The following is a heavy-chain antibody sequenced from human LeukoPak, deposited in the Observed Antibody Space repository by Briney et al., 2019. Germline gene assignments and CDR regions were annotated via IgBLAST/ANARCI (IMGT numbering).Heavy chain of an antibody. V-gene: IGHV3-21*01. J-gene: IGHJ3*02. CDR3: ARDGLGFDI. CDR1: GFTFSTYS. CDR2: ISYSSYHI. Sequence: PGGSLRLSCAASGFTFSTYSMTWVRQAPGKGLEWVSSISYSSYHIYYADSMEGRFTVSRDNAKNSLYLQMNSLRPEDTAVYYCARDGLGFDIWGQGTVVTVSS.